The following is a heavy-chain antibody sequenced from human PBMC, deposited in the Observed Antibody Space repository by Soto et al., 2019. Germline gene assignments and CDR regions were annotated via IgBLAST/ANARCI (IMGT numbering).Heavy chain of an antibody. CDR1: GYSISGGYY. J-gene: IGHJ4*02. Sequence: SETLSLTCAVSGYSISGGYYWGWIRQPPGKGLEWIGSIYHSGSTYYNPSLKSRVTVSVDTSKNQFSLKLSSVTAADTAVYYCARIFGELYFDYWGQGTLVTVSS. D-gene: IGHD3-10*01. V-gene: IGHV4-38-2*01. CDR3: ARIFGELYFDY. CDR2: IYHSGST.